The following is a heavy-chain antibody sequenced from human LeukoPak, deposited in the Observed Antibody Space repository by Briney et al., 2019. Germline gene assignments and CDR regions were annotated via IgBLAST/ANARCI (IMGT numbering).Heavy chain of an antibody. CDR2: INPHSGAT. V-gene: IGHV1-2*02. CDR3: SRDLLMYYSGSGEST. Sequence: SSVKVSCKASGYTFTGYYIHWVRQAPGQGPEWMGWINPHSGATNYAQKFQGRVTMTRDTSISTAFMELSSLRSDDTAMYYCSRDLLMYYSGSGESTWGQGTQVTVSS. CDR1: GYTFTGYY. J-gene: IGHJ5*02. D-gene: IGHD3-10*01.